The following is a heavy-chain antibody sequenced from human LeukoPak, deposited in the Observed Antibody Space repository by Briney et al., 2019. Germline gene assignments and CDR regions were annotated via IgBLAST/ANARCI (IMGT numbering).Heavy chain of an antibody. D-gene: IGHD1-26*01. V-gene: IGHV1-69*13. Sequence: ASVKVSCKTSGGTFTSYAITWVRQAPGEGLEWMGKIIPISGTTNYAQKFQGRVTFTADESTSTAYMELSSLRSEDTALYYCARKLRLGGNWFDPWGQGTLVTVSS. J-gene: IGHJ5*02. CDR2: IIPISGTT. CDR3: ARKLRLGGNWFDP. CDR1: GGTFTSYA.